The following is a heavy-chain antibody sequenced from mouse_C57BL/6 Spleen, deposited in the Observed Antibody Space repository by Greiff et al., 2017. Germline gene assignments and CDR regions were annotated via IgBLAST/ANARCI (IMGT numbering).Heavy chain of an antibody. V-gene: IGHV14-4*01. Sequence: VHVKQSGAELVRPGASVKLSCTASGFNIKDDYMHWVKQRPEQGLEWIGWIDPENGDTEYASKFQGKATITADTSSNTAYLQLSSLTSEDTAVYYCTTSSFYDYEGGGYYWGQGTTLTVSS. D-gene: IGHD2-4*01. CDR3: TTSSFYDYEGGGYY. J-gene: IGHJ2*01. CDR2: IDPENGDT. CDR1: GFNIKDDY.